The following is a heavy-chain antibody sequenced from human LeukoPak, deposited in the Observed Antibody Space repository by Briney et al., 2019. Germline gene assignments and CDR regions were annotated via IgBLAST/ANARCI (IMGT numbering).Heavy chain of an antibody. CDR3: ARAPYGSGSYYRGYYYYMDV. Sequence: GGSLRLSCAASGFTFNSYSMNWVRQAPGKGLEWVSSISGSNSYIYYADSMKGRFTISRDNAKNSLYLQMNSLRAEDTAVYYCARAPYGSGSYYRGYYYYMDVWGKGTTVTISS. J-gene: IGHJ6*03. CDR2: ISGSNSYI. V-gene: IGHV3-21*01. D-gene: IGHD3-10*01. CDR1: GFTFNSYS.